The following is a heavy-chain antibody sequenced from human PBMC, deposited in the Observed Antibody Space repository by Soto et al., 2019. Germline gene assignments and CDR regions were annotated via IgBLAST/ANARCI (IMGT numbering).Heavy chain of an antibody. D-gene: IGHD6-6*01. CDR2: ISSSSSYT. Sequence: SGGSLRLSCAASGFTFSDYYMSWIRQAPGKGLEWVSYISSSSSYTNYADSVKGRFTISRDNAKDSLYLQMNSLRAEETAVYYCASRPQRRSDDYYYYGMDVWGQGTTVTVSS. V-gene: IGHV3-11*06. CDR1: GFTFSDYY. J-gene: IGHJ6*02. CDR3: ASRPQRRSDDYYYYGMDV.